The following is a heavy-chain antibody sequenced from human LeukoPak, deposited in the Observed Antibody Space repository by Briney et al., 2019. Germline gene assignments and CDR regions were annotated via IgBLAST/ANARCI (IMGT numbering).Heavy chain of an antibody. J-gene: IGHJ5*02. V-gene: IGHV3-23*01. D-gene: IGHD3-22*01. CDR1: GFTLSSYG. CDR2: ISGSGGST. Sequence: PGGSLRLSCAASGFTLSSYGMSWVRQAPGKGLEWVSAISGSGGSTYYADSVKGRFTISRDNSKNTLYLQMNSLRAEDTAVYYCAKDVYYDSSLNWFDPWGQGTLVTVSS. CDR3: AKDVYYDSSLNWFDP.